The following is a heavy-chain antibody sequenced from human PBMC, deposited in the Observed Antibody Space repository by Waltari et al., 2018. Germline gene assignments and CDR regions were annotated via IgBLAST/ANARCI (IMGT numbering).Heavy chain of an antibody. Sequence: QVQLVQSGAEVKKPGSSVKVSCKASGDSFSSYTITWVRQAPGQGPEWMGGFIPLFGKANYAQKFQGRVTITADESTSTAHMELNSLRSDDTAVYYCAKEGSGDRSFDIWGQGTMVTVSS. D-gene: IGHD7-27*01. V-gene: IGHV1-69*12. CDR2: FIPLFGKA. CDR1: GDSFSSYT. CDR3: AKEGSGDRSFDI. J-gene: IGHJ3*02.